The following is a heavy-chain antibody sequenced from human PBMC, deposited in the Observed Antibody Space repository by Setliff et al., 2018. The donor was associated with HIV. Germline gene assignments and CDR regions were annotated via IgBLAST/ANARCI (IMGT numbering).Heavy chain of an antibody. CDR1: GGTFSSFA. D-gene: IGHD3-10*01. J-gene: IGHJ6*03. V-gene: IGHV1-69*05. CDR2: ITPIFGTA. CDR3: ARETYYGSGSYLPTGYYYYYMDV. Sequence: GASVKVSCKASGGTFSSFAISWVRQAPGQGLEWMGGITPIFGTANYAQKFQGRVTITTDESTTTAYMELRSLRSEDTAVYYCARETYYGSGSYLPTGYYYYYMDVWGKGTTVTVSS.